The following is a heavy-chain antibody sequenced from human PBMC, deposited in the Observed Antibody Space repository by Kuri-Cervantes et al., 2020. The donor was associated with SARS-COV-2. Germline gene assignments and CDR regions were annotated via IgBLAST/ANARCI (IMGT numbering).Heavy chain of an antibody. V-gene: IGHV3-23*01. CDR2: ISGSGGYT. CDR1: GFTFSIYA. Sequence: GESLKISCAASGFTFSIYAMNWVRQAPGKGLEWVSAISGSGGYTYYADSVKGRFTISRDNAKNSLYLQMNSLRAEDTAVYYCARAFQVGATTRVDYWGQGTLVTVSS. J-gene: IGHJ4*02. D-gene: IGHD1-26*01. CDR3: ARAFQVGATTRVDY.